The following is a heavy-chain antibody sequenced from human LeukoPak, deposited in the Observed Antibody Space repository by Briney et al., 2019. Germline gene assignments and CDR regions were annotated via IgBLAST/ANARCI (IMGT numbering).Heavy chain of an antibody. V-gene: IGHV3-23*01. D-gene: IGHD5-18*01. CDR1: GLTFISYA. J-gene: IGHJ4*02. Sequence: GGSLRLSCAASGLTFISYAMSWVRQAPGKGLEWVSAISGSGGSTYYADSVKGRFTISRDNSKNTLYLQMYSLRAEDTAVYYCAKVNVDTAMDDNNDYWGQGTPVTVSS. CDR2: ISGSGGST. CDR3: AKVNVDTAMDDNNDY.